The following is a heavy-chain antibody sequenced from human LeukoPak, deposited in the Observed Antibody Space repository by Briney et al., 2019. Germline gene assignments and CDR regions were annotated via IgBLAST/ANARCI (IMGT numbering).Heavy chain of an antibody. D-gene: IGHD1-20*01. V-gene: IGHV3-74*01. CDR3: ARVTVSSSEVIFDY. J-gene: IGHJ4*02. Sequence: GGSLRLSCAASGFTFSRYWMHWVRQAPREGLVWVSRINSDGSTITYADSVKGRFTISRDNAKNTLYLQMNSLRAEDTAVYYCARVTVSSSEVIFDYWGQGSLVTVSS. CDR2: INSDGSTI. CDR1: GFTFSRYW.